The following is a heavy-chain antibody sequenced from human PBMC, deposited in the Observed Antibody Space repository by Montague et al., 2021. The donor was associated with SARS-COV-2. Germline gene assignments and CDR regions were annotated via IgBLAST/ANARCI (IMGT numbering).Heavy chain of an antibody. CDR3: ARAGYSSSWPLRLYWYFDR. Sequence: SLRLSCAASGFTFSSYDMHWVRQATGKGLEWVSAIGTAGDTYYPGSVKGRVTISRENAKNFLYLQMNSLRAGDTAVYYCARAGYSSSWPLRLYWYFDRWGRGTLVTVSS. V-gene: IGHV3-13*04. J-gene: IGHJ2*01. CDR1: GFTFSSYD. D-gene: IGHD6-13*01. CDR2: IGTAGDT.